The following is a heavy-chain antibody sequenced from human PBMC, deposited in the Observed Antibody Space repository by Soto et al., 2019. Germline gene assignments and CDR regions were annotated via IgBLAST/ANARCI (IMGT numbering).Heavy chain of an antibody. Sequence: ASVKVSCKASGYTFTGYYMHWVRQAPGQGLEWMGWINPNSGGTNYAQKFQGWVTRTRDTSISTAYMELSRLRSDDTAVYYCASRYREYGPGHAFAIWAQGTMVT. CDR1: GYTFTGYY. CDR2: INPNSGGT. J-gene: IGHJ3*02. CDR3: ASRYREYGPGHAFAI. V-gene: IGHV1-2*04. D-gene: IGHD3-10*01.